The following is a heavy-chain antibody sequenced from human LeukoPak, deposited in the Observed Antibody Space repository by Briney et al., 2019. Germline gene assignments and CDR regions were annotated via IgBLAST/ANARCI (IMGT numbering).Heavy chain of an antibody. Sequence: SETLSLTCTVSGVSISSYYWSWIRQPPGKGLEWIGYIYYSGTTKFNPSLKSRVTISVDTSKNQPSLKLSSVTAADTAVYYCATFPCGDRAFDFWGQGALVTVSS. CDR3: ATFPCGDRAFDF. CDR2: IYYSGTT. D-gene: IGHD4-17*01. V-gene: IGHV4-59*08. J-gene: IGHJ4*02. CDR1: GVSISSYY.